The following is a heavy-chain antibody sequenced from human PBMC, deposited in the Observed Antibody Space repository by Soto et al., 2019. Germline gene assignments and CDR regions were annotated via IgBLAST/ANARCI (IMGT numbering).Heavy chain of an antibody. D-gene: IGHD6-13*01. J-gene: IGHJ5*02. V-gene: IGHV3-23*01. CDR2: ISDGGDLI. CDR3: AKDPRLVTIAAADNINWFDP. CDR1: GFPFSNHA. Sequence: EVQLLESGGGLVQPGGSLRVSCAASGFPFSNHAMSWVRQAPGKGLEWVSGISDGGDLIYYADSVKGRFSMSRDNSENMLYLQMNSLRAEDTAVYYCAKDPRLVTIAAADNINWFDPWGQGTLVTVSS.